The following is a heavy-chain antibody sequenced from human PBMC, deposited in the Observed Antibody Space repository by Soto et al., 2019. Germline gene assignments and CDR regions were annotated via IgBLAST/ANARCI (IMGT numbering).Heavy chain of an antibody. J-gene: IGHJ4*02. CDR3: ARGGPENDY. D-gene: IGHD1-26*01. V-gene: IGHV1-69*12. CDR1: GGTFSSYA. CDR2: IIPISGAT. Sequence: QVQLVQSGAEVKKPGSSVKVSCKASGGTFSSYALSWVRQAPGQGLEWMGGIIPISGATNYAQKFQGRVTFTADESTNTAYLEQTSLRSEVTAVDYCARGGPENDYWGQGTLVTVSS.